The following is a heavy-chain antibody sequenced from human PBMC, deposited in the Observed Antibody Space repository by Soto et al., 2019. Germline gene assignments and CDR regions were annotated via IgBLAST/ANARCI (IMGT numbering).Heavy chain of an antibody. J-gene: IGHJ5*02. CDR2: VYHTGDT. V-gene: IGHV4-4*02. Sequence: QVQLQESGPRLVKPSASLSLTCGVSGGTVASSHWWSWVRQSPGRGLEWIGNVYHTGDTNFNPSLQSRVTFSVDKSNNQFSLRLTSVTAADTAVYFCAREIVTAGGNNYFDPWGPGTLVTVSS. CDR3: AREIVTAGGNNYFDP. CDR1: GGTVASSHW. D-gene: IGHD2-21*02.